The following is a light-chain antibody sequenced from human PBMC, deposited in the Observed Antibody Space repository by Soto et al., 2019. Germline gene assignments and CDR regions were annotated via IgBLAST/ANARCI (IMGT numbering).Light chain of an antibody. Sequence: EIVLTQSPGTLSLSPGERATLSCRASQSVSSSYLAWYQQKPGQAPRRLIYGASGRATGIPDRFSGSGSGTDFTLNISRLEPEDFAVYYCQQYGRSRTFGQGTKVEIK. CDR3: QQYGRSRT. V-gene: IGKV3-20*01. CDR2: GAS. J-gene: IGKJ1*01. CDR1: QSVSSSY.